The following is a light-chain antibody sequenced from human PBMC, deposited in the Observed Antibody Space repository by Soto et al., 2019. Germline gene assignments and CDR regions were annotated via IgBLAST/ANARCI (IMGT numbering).Light chain of an antibody. J-gene: IGKJ1*01. Sequence: EIVMTQSPATLSVSPGERATISCRASQSISNKLAWYQQKPGQAPRLLIYGASTRATDIPARFSGSGSGTEFTLTISSLQSEDFAVYYCQQYNNWPPWTFGQGTKV. V-gene: IGKV3-15*01. CDR1: QSISNK. CDR3: QQYNNWPPWT. CDR2: GAS.